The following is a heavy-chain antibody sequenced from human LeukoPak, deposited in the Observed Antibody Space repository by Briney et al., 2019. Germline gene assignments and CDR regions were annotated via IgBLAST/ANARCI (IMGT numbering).Heavy chain of an antibody. V-gene: IGHV4-39*07. D-gene: IGHD3-3*01. Sequence: KPSETLSLTCTVSGGSISSSSFYWGWIRQPPGKGLECIGSIYYSGRTSYNPSLKSRVTISVDTSKNQFSLKLSSVTAADTAVYYCARAIPTIPNDFWSGYPQPNRFDPWGQGTLVTVSS. CDR1: GGSISSSSFY. CDR3: ARAIPTIPNDFWSGYPQPNRFDP. CDR2: IYYSGRT. J-gene: IGHJ5*02.